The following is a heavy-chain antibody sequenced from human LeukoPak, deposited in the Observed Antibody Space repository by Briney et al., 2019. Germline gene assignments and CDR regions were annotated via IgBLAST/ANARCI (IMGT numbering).Heavy chain of an antibody. CDR3: AGDRAAAAILTTGY. CDR2: IYSRGST. V-gene: IGHV4-59*01. D-gene: IGHD6-13*01. J-gene: IGHJ4*02. CDR1: GGSISGYY. Sequence: PSETLSLTCTVSGGSISGYYWGWLRQPPGKGLEGMGYIYSRGSTNYNTSLTRRVTISVDTYNTQFSLKLSSVTAADTAVYYCAGDRAAAAILTTGYWGPGTPVTVSS.